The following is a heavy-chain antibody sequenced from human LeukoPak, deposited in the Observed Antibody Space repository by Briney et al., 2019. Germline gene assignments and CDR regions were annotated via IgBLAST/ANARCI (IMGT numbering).Heavy chain of an antibody. CDR1: GFTFSSYA. J-gene: IGHJ4*02. Sequence: PGGSLRLSCAGSGFTFSSYAMSWVRQAPGKGLEWVSGISGSDGSTNYADSVKGRFTISRENSKNTLYLQMNSLRAEDTAVYYCAKDSTWAADYWGQGTLLSVSS. V-gene: IGHV3-23*01. D-gene: IGHD5/OR15-5a*01. CDR3: AKDSTWAADY. CDR2: ISGSDGST.